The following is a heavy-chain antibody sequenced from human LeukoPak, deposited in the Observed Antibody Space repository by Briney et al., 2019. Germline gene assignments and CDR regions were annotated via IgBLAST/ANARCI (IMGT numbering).Heavy chain of an antibody. CDR1: GFIFTSYA. CDR3: AKDLGERDATTYYFDY. CDR2: ISGSGGAT. Sequence: SGGSLRLSCAASGFIFTSYAMTWVRQAPGKGLEWVSTISGSGGATYYADSVKGRFSISRDNSKNTLYLQMNSLRAEDTAVYYCAKDLGERDATTYYFDYWGQGSLVTVSS. D-gene: IGHD1-1*01. V-gene: IGHV3-23*01. J-gene: IGHJ4*02.